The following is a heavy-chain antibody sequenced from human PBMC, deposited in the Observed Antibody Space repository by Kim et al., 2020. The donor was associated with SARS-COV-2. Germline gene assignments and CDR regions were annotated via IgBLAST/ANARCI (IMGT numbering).Heavy chain of an antibody. D-gene: IGHD1-26*01. Sequence: SETLSLTCAVSGDSISSSNWWNWVRQPPGKGLEWICEIYHSGSTNYNPSLKSRVTISVDKSKNHFSLNLSSVTAADTAVYYCARIVIMTWAFDIWGQGTMVTVSS. V-gene: IGHV4-4*02. CDR1: GDSISSSNW. CDR3: ARIVIMTWAFDI. CDR2: IYHSGST. J-gene: IGHJ3*02.